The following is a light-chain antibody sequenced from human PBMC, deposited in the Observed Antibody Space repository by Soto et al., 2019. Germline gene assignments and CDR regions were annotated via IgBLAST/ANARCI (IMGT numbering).Light chain of an antibody. CDR3: QQYGASYT. V-gene: IGKV3-20*01. CDR2: GAS. J-gene: IGKJ2*01. Sequence: EIVLTQSPGTLSLSPGERATLSYRPSQSVSSSYLAWYQQKPAQAPRLLIYGASNRATGIPDRFSGSGSGTDFTLTISRLEPEDFAVYYCQQYGASYTFGQGTKLAIK. CDR1: QSVSSSY.